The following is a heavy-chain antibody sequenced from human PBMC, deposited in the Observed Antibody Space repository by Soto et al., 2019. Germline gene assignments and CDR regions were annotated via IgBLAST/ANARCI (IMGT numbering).Heavy chain of an antibody. J-gene: IGHJ4*02. V-gene: IGHV1-18*01. CDR3: ARDYYDSSGQAFDY. D-gene: IGHD3-22*01. CDR2: ISAYNGNT. CDR1: GYTFTSYG. Sequence: RASVKVSCKASGYTFTSYGISWVRQAPGQGLEWMGWISAYNGNTNYAQKLQGRVTMTTDTSTSTAYMELRSLRSDDTAVYYCARDYYDSSGQAFDYWGQGTLVTVSS.